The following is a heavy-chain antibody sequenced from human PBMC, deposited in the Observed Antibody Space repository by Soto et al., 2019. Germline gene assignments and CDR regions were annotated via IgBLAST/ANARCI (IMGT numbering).Heavy chain of an antibody. CDR3: ATTPGGGGY. CDR1: GFTVSNNY. CDR2: IYSGGYT. J-gene: IGHJ4*02. Sequence: EVQLVESGGGLIQPGGSLRLSCAVSGFTVSNNYMSWVRQAPGKGLEGVSVIYSGGYTAYGDSVKGRFTISRDNSKNKLFLKMNRRRAEGPAVYYLATTPGGGGYWGQGTLVTVSS. V-gene: IGHV3-53*01. D-gene: IGHD3-10*01.